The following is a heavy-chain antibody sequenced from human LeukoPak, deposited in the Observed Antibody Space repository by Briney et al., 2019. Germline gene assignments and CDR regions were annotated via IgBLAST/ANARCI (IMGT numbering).Heavy chain of an antibody. CDR2: IWYDGSNK. D-gene: IGHD3-10*01. Sequence: GRSLRLSCAASGFTFSSYGMHWVRQAPAKGLEWVAAIWYDGSNKYYADSVKGRFTISRDNSKNTLYLRMNSLRAEDTAVYYCASMVRGAYWGQGTLVTVSS. J-gene: IGHJ4*02. CDR1: GFTFSSYG. CDR3: ASMVRGAY. V-gene: IGHV3-33*01.